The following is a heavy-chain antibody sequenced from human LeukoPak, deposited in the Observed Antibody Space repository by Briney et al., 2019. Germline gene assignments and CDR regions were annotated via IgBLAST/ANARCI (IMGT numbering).Heavy chain of an antibody. CDR3: ARGPVVATIWRKLWRDPGHSPGVFDY. D-gene: IGHD5-12*01. V-gene: IGHV1-8*01. J-gene: IGHJ4*02. CDR1: GYTFTSYD. CDR2: MNPNSGNT. Sequence: GASVKVSCKASGYTFTSYDINWVRQATGQGLEWMGWMNPNSGNTGYAQKFQGRVTMTRNTSISTAYMELSSLRSEDTAVYYCARGPVVATIWRKLWRDPGHSPGVFDYWGQGTLVTVSS.